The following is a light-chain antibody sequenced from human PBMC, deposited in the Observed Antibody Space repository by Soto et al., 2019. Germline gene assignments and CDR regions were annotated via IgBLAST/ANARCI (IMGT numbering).Light chain of an antibody. CDR3: LQRSTWPFT. CDR2: DAS. V-gene: IGKV3-11*01. CDR1: QSVSSY. Sequence: EIVLTQSPATLSLSPGERATLSCRASQSVSSYLAWYQQKPGQAPRLLIYDASNRATGIPARFSGSGSGTDFTLNISSLEPEDFAVYYCLQRSTWPFTFGPGTKVDIK. J-gene: IGKJ3*01.